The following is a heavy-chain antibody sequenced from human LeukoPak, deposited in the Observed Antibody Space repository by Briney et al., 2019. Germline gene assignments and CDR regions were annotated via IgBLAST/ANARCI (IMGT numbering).Heavy chain of an antibody. CDR1: GFTFGSYG. Sequence: PGRSLRPSCAASGFTFGSYGMHWVRQAPGKGLEWVAVIWYDGSNKYYADSVKGRFTISRDNSKNTLYLQMNSLRAEDTAVYYCAKELGSGWSLRGLDYWGQGTLVTVSS. J-gene: IGHJ4*02. CDR2: IWYDGSNK. V-gene: IGHV3-33*06. D-gene: IGHD6-19*01. CDR3: AKELGSGWSLRGLDY.